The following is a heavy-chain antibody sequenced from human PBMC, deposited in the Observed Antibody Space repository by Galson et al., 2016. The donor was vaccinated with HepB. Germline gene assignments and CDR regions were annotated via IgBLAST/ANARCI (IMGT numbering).Heavy chain of an antibody. D-gene: IGHD4-23*01. V-gene: IGHV3-53*01. CDR2: IFGRGNT. J-gene: IGHJ4*02. CDR3: AGYGGNPV. Sequence: SLRLSCAAAGFTVSDNHVTWLRQAPGKGLECVSVIFGRGNTYYADSVEGRFTISRGNARNTVYLQMNSLRTEDTALYFCAGYGGNPVRGQGTLVTVSS. CDR1: GFTVSDNH.